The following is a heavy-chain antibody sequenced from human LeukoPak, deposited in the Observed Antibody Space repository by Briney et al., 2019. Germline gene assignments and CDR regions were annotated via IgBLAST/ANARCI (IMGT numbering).Heavy chain of an antibody. CDR2: IYYSGST. CDR1: GGSISSYY. Sequence: SETLSLTCTVSGGSISSYYWSWIRQPPGKGLEWIGYIYYSGSTNYNPSLKSRVTISVDTSKNQFSLKLSSVTAADTAVYYCARVSGGPEEYFQHWGQGTLVTVSS. CDR3: ARVSGGPEEYFQH. V-gene: IGHV4-59*01. D-gene: IGHD2-8*02. J-gene: IGHJ1*01.